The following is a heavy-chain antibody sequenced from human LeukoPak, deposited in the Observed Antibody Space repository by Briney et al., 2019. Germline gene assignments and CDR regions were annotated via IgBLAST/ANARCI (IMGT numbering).Heavy chain of an antibody. CDR1: GYTFTSYY. CDR3: ARDGEMATKLYYFDY. Sequence: ASVKVSFKTSGYTFTSYYMHWVRQAPGQGLEWMGIINPSSGSTSNAQNFQGRVTMTRDTSTSTVYMELSSLRSEDTALYYCARDGEMATKLYYFDYWGQGTLVTVSS. CDR2: INPSSGST. D-gene: IGHD5-24*01. J-gene: IGHJ4*02. V-gene: IGHV1-46*01.